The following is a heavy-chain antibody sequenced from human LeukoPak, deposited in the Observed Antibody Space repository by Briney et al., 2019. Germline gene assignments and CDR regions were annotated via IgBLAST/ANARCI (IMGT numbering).Heavy chain of an antibody. J-gene: IGHJ6*03. D-gene: IGHD1-14*01. CDR1: GFTFSSYS. Sequence: PGGSLRLSCAASGFTFSSYSMNRVRQAPGKGLEWVSSTSSMSSYIYYADSVKGRFTISRDNAKNSLYLQMSSLSAEDTAVYYCARDGAYGYNWNHVQGHYYYYYMDVWGKGTTVTVSS. V-gene: IGHV3-21*01. CDR3: ARDGAYGYNWNHVQGHYYYYYMDV. CDR2: TSSMSSYI.